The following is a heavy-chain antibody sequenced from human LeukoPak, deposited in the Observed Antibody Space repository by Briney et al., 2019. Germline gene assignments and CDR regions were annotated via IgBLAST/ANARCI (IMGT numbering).Heavy chain of an antibody. V-gene: IGHV1-18*01. CDR2: ISAYNGHT. CDR1: GYTFTSYG. J-gene: IGHJ4*02. D-gene: IGHD6-13*01. CDR3: ARTLYIAAAPGAFDC. Sequence: ASVKVSCKASGYTFTSYGINWVRQAPGQGLEWMGGISAYNGHTNYAQKFQGRVTMTTDTSTSTASMELRSLRSDDTAVYYCARTLYIAAAPGAFDCWGQGTLVAVSS.